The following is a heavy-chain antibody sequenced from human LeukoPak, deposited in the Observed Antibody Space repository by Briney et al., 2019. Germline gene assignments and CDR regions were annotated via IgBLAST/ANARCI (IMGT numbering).Heavy chain of an antibody. Sequence: GESLSISCKGSGYSFTTYWISWVRQMPGKGLEWIGRIDPSDSYTKYNPSFQGHVTISADKSISTAYLQWSSLTASDSAMYYCASMIRGYYAMDVWGQGTPVTVSS. V-gene: IGHV5-10-1*01. J-gene: IGHJ6*02. D-gene: IGHD3-10*01. CDR1: GYSFTTYW. CDR3: ASMIRGYYAMDV. CDR2: IDPSDSYT.